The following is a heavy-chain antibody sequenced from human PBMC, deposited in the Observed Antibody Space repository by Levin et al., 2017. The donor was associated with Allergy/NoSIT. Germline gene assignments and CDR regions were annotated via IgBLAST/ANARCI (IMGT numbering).Heavy chain of an antibody. Sequence: SPTLSLTCTVSGGSLSSGDYYWTWIRQPPGKGLEWIGYIYHTGATYYNPSLMSRLSMSVDTSKNQFSLKLTSVTVSDTAVYYCGRGNRGIDYWGQGALVTVAS. D-gene: IGHD6-13*01. V-gene: IGHV4-30-4*01. CDR1: GGSLSSGDYY. J-gene: IGHJ4*02. CDR3: GRGNRGIDY. CDR2: IYHTGAT.